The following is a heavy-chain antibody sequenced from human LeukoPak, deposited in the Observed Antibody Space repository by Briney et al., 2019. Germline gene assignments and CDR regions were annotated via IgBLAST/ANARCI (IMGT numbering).Heavy chain of an antibody. Sequence: GGSLRLSCADSGCTFNNYAMSWVRQAPGKGLEWVSLVSSSGDKTYYPESVKGRFTISRDNSKNTLYLQMNSLRAEDTAVYYCANYGRHFASWGQGTLVTVSP. CDR3: ANYGRHFAS. CDR2: VSSSGDKT. D-gene: IGHD4-17*01. CDR1: GCTFNNYA. J-gene: IGHJ4*02. V-gene: IGHV3-23*01.